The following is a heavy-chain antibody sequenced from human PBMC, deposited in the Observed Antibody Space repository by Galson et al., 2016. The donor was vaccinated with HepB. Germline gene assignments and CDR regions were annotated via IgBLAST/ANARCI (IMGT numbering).Heavy chain of an antibody. Sequence: SLRLSCAASGFTFDDYGMSWVRQAPGKGLEWVSGINWNGGSTGYADSVKGRLTISRDNAKNSLYLQMNSLRAEDTALYYCARLHGSGRTEGDYFDYWGQGTLVTVSS. J-gene: IGHJ4*02. D-gene: IGHD1-26*01. CDR2: INWNGGST. CDR3: ARLHGSGRTEGDYFDY. CDR1: GFTFDDYG. V-gene: IGHV3-20*04.